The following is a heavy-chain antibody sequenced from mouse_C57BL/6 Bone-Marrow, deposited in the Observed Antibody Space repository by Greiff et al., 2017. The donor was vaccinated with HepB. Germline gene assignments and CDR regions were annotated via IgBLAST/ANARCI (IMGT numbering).Heavy chain of an antibody. CDR3: ASAYYYGSSHDYYAMDY. CDR1: GYTFTDYY. D-gene: IGHD1-1*01. J-gene: IGHJ4*01. V-gene: IGHV1-77*01. Sequence: QVQLQQSGAELVKPGASVKISCKASGYTFTDYYINWVKQRPGQGLEWIGKIGPGSGSTYYNEKFKGKATLTADKSSSTAYMQLSSLTSEDSAVYFGASAYYYGSSHDYYAMDYWGQGTSVTVSS. CDR2: IGPGSGST.